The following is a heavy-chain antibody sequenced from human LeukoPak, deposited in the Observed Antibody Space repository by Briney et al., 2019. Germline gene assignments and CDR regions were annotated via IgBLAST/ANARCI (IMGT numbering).Heavy chain of an antibody. CDR2: ISYDGSNR. D-gene: IGHD3-10*01. CDR1: GFTFSSYG. CDR3: AKEVVRGVIPNPNYYDYGMDV. J-gene: IGHJ6*04. V-gene: IGHV3-30*18. Sequence: PGRSLRLSCAASGFTFSSYGMHWVRQAPGKGLEWVAVISYDGSNRYYADSLKGRFTISRDNSKNTLYLQMNSLRAEDTAVYYCAKEVVRGVIPNPNYYDYGMDVWGKGTTVTVSS.